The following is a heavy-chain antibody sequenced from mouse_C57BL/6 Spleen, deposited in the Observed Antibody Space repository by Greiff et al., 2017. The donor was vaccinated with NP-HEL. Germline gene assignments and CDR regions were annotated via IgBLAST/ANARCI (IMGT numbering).Heavy chain of an antibody. V-gene: IGHV1-64*01. Sequence: QVQLKQSGAELVKPGASVKLSCKASGYTFTSYWMHWVKQRPGQGLEWIGMIHPNSGSTNYNEKFKSKATLTVDKSSSTAYMQLSSLTSDDSAVYYCARTLSPNYYAMDYWGQGTSVTVSS. CDR3: ARTLSPNYYAMDY. CDR1: GYTFTSYW. J-gene: IGHJ4*01. CDR2: IHPNSGST.